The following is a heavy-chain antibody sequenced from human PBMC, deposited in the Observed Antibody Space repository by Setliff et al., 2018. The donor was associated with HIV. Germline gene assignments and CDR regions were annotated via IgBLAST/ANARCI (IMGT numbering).Heavy chain of an antibody. D-gene: IGHD3-16*02. CDR2: ISPGNGNT. CDR3: VRDKEIRATRVITRLIDH. J-gene: IGHJ5*02. CDR1: GYIFVGYD. Sequence: ASVKVSCKASGYIFVGYDITWVRQAPGQGLEWMGWISPGNGNTNYAPKMEGRVTMPTDTLTSTAHMELRSLKSDDTAVYYCVRDKEIRATRVITRLIDHWGQGTLVTVSS. V-gene: IGHV1-18*01.